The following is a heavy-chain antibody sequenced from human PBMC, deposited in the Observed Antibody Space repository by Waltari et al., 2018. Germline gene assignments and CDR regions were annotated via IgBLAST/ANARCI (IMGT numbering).Heavy chain of an antibody. CDR2: IYSSGRT. CDR3: ARGEDYSRPDY. D-gene: IGHD6-13*01. CDR1: GGSISSGGYS. Sequence: QVQLQESGPGLVKPSQTLSITCTVSGGSISSGGYSWSWIRQHPGKGLDWIGYIYSSGRTSYNPSLRSRVTISVDTSKNQFSLKLSSVTAADTAVYYCARGEDYSRPDYWGQGTLVTVSS. J-gene: IGHJ4*02. V-gene: IGHV4-31*03.